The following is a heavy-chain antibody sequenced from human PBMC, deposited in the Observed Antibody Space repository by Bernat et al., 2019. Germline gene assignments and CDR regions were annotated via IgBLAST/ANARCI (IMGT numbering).Heavy chain of an antibody. CDR3: ARSYWVEDYYDSSGYLNPMDY. D-gene: IGHD3-22*01. CDR1: GGSISSGGYY. J-gene: IGHJ4*02. V-gene: IGHV4-31*03. CDR2: IYYSGST. Sequence: QVQLQESGPGLVKPSQTLSLTCTVSGGSISSGGYYWSWIRPHPGMGLVWTGYIYYSGSTYYNPSLRSRVTISVDTSKNQFSLKLISVAAADTTVYYCARSYWVEDYYDSSGYLNPMDYWGQGTMVTVSS.